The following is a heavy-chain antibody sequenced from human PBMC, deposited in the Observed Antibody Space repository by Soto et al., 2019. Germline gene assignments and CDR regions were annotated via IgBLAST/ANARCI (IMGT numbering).Heavy chain of an antibody. J-gene: IGHJ4*02. D-gene: IGHD3-10*01. V-gene: IGHV4-4*02. CDR1: GDSVNNNINW. CDR3: ARVDGPGRFFDY. Sequence: QVQLQESGPGLVKPSGTLSLTCSVSGDSVNNNINWWTWVRQPPGKGLEWIGEAYHIGMTHYNPSLKTRVSMSVDTSRNLFSLTLNFVTAADTGVYYCARVDGPGRFFDYWGQGILVTV. CDR2: AYHIGMT.